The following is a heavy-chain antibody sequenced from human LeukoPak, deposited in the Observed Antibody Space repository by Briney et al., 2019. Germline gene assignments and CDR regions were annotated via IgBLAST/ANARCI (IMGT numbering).Heavy chain of an antibody. D-gene: IGHD3-16*02. Sequence: PRGSLRLSCAASGFTVSSNYMSWVRQAPGKGLEWVSVIYSGGGTYYADSVKGRFTISRDISNNTLYLQMDSLRAEDTAVYYCARGPDGYRYWGQGTLVTVSS. CDR1: GFTVSSNY. J-gene: IGHJ4*02. CDR2: IYSGGGT. CDR3: ARGPDGYRY. V-gene: IGHV3-53*01.